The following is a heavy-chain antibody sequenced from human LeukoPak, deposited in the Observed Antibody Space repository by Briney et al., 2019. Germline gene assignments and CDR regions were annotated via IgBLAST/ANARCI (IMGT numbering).Heavy chain of an antibody. V-gene: IGHV1-69*13. CDR2: IIPIFGTA. J-gene: IGHJ4*02. D-gene: IGHD1-26*01. CDR3: ARGPSGSFRQTFDY. Sequence: ASVKVSCKASGGTFSSYAISWVRQAPGQGLEWMGGIIPIFGTANYAQKFQGRVTITADESTSTAYMELSSLRSEDTAVYYCARGPSGSFRQTFDYWGQGTLVTVSS. CDR1: GGTFSSYA.